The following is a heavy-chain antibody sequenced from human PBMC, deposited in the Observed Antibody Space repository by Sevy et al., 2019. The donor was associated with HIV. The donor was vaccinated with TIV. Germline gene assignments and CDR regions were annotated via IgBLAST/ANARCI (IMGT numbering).Heavy chain of an antibody. V-gene: IGHV4-59*01. CDR3: ARSTYYYYYMDV. Sequence: SETLSLTCTVSGVSISSYYWSWIRQPPGKGLEWIGYVHHSGNTEYNPSLKSRVTISVDTSKNQLSLKVTSVTAAATAVYYCARSTYYYYYMDVWGKGATVTVSS. J-gene: IGHJ6*03. CDR2: VHHSGNT. CDR1: GVSISSYY.